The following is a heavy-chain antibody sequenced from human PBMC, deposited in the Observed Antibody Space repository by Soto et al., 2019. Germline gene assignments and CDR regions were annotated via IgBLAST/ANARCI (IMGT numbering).Heavy chain of an antibody. CDR2: IYYSGST. D-gene: IGHD6-6*01. Sequence: SETLSLTCTVSGGSISSSSYYWGWIRQPPGKGLEWIGSIYYSGSTSYNPSLKSRVTISVDTSKNQFSLKLGSVTAADTAVYYCARLPGRKQLVDYWGQGTLVTVSS. J-gene: IGHJ4*02. CDR3: ARLPGRKQLVDY. CDR1: GGSISSSSYY. V-gene: IGHV4-39*01.